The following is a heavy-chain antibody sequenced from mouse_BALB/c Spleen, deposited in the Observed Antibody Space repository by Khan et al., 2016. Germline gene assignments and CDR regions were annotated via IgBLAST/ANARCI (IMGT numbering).Heavy chain of an antibody. Sequence: QFQLVQSGPELKKPGETVKISCKASGYTFTDYSMHWVKQAPGKGLKWMGWINTETGEPTYADDFKGRFAFSLETSASTAYLQINNLKNEDTATYYCARGGLRRGTWFAYWGQGTLVTVSA. J-gene: IGHJ3*01. CDR1: GYTFTDYS. CDR3: ARGGLRRGTWFAY. V-gene: IGHV9-2-1*01. D-gene: IGHD2-2*01. CDR2: INTETGEP.